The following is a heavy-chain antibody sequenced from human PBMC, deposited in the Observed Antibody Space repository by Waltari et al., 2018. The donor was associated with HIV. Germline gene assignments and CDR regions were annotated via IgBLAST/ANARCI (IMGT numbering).Heavy chain of an antibody. Sequence: EVQLLESGGGLVQTGGSLRLSCAASGFTFSNYSMNWVRQAPGKGLEWVSAISGSGGNTYYADSLKGRFTISRDNSKNTLYLQMNSLRAEDTAVYFCVKEHQYSHTWYSYYGMDVWGQGTTVTVSS. CDR3: VKEHQYSHTWYSYYGMDV. V-gene: IGHV3-23*01. CDR1: GFTFSNYS. J-gene: IGHJ6*02. CDR2: ISGSGGNT. D-gene: IGHD6-13*01.